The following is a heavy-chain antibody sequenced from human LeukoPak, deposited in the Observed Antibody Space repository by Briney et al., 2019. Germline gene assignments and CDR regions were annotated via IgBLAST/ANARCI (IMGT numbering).Heavy chain of an antibody. CDR1: GGSISSGGYY. J-gene: IGHJ5*02. D-gene: IGHD3-10*01. CDR3: ARVSTMVRGVPDWFDP. V-gene: IGHV4-31*03. Sequence: PSETLSLTCTVSGGSISSGGYYWRWIRQHPGTGLEWIGYIYYSGSTYYNPSLKGRVTISVDTSKNQFSLKLSSVTAADTAVYYCARVSTMVRGVPDWFDPWGQGTLVTVSS. CDR2: IYYSGST.